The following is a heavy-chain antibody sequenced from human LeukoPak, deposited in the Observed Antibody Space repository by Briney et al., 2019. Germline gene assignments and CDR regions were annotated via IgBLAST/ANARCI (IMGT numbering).Heavy chain of an antibody. CDR2: SYHSGNT. V-gene: IGHV4-38-2*01. CDR1: GYSISSGYY. D-gene: IGHD3-3*01. CDR3: ARSPIVSGYYTRWYFDL. J-gene: IGHJ2*01. Sequence: SETLSLTCAVSGYSISSGYYWGWIRQPPGQGLEWIGSSYHSGNTYYNPSLKSRVTISVDTSKNQFSLKLSSVTAADTAVYYCARSPIVSGYYTRWYFDLWGRGTLVTVSS.